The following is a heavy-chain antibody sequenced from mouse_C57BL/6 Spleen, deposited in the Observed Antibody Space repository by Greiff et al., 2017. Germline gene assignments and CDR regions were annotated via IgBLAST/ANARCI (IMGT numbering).Heavy chain of an antibody. D-gene: IGHD2-4*01. J-gene: IGHJ2*01. CDR2: IHPNSGST. Sequence: QVQLKQPGAELVKPGASVKLSCKASGYTFTSYWMHWVKQRPGQGLEWIGMIHPNSGSTNYNEKFKSKATLTVDKSSSTAYMQLSSLTSEDAAVYYCARKEDDYPFDYWGQGTTLTVSS. V-gene: IGHV1-64*01. CDR1: GYTFTSYW. CDR3: ARKEDDYPFDY.